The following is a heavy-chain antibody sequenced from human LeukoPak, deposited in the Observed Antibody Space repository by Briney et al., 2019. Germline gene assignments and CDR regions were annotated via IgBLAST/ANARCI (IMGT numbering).Heavy chain of an antibody. V-gene: IGHV4-34*01. Sequence: SETLSPTCAVYGGSFSGYYWSWIRQPPGKGLEWIGEINHSGSTNYNPSLKSRVTISVDTSKNQFSLKLSSVTAADTAVYYCARRRYYGSGSYYSDYWGQGTLVTVSS. J-gene: IGHJ4*02. CDR2: INHSGST. CDR1: GGSFSGYY. CDR3: ARRRYYGSGSYYSDY. D-gene: IGHD3-10*01.